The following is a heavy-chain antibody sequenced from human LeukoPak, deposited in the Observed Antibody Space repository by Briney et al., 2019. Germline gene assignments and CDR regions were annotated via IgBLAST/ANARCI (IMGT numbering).Heavy chain of an antibody. Sequence: GGSLRLSCAASGFSFSSYSMNWVRLAPGKGVEWVSSISSSSSYIYYADSVQGRFSISRDNAKNSLYLQMNSLRAEDTAVYYCARAGSGRAPFGYWGQGTLVTVSS. V-gene: IGHV3-21*01. CDR3: ARAGSGRAPFGY. D-gene: IGHD2-15*01. CDR2: ISSSSSYI. J-gene: IGHJ4*02. CDR1: GFSFSSYS.